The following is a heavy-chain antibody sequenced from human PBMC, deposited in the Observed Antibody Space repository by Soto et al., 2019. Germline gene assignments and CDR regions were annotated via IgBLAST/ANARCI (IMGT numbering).Heavy chain of an antibody. V-gene: IGHV4-39*01. CDR1: GGSISSSSYY. J-gene: IGHJ5*02. Sequence: SETLSLTCTVSGGSISSSSYYWGWIRQPPGKGLEWIGSIYYSGSTYYNPSLKSRVTISVDTSKNQFSLKLSSVTAADTAVYYCARTYYDILTGRSRPNNWFDPWGQGTLVTVSS. CDR2: IYYSGST. D-gene: IGHD3-9*01. CDR3: ARTYYDILTGRSRPNNWFDP.